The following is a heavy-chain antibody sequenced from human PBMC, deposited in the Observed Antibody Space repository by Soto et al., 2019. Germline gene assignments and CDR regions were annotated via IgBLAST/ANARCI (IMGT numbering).Heavy chain of an antibody. CDR1: GFTFSSYG. V-gene: IGHV3-33*01. D-gene: IGHD4-17*01. CDR3: ARVPTVTPVFFDY. J-gene: IGHJ4*02. CDR2: IWYDGSNK. Sequence: QVQLVESGGGVVQPGRSLRLSCAASGFTFSSYGMNWVRQAPGKGLEWVAVIWYDGSNKYYADSVKGRFTISRDNSKNTLYLQMNSLRAEDTAVYYCARVPTVTPVFFDYWGQGTLVTVSS.